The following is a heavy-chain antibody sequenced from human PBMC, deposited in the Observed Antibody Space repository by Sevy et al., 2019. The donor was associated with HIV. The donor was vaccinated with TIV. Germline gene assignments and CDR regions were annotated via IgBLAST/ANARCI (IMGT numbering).Heavy chain of an antibody. CDR2: LIAVLGTT. CDR1: GGIFRSNA. V-gene: IGHV1-69*13. CDR3: ARDKYYYVSGSFDY. Sequence: ASVMVSCKASGGIFRSNAISWVRQAPGQGLEWMGGLIAVLGTTNYAQKFQGRVTVSADESRSTAYMELSSLRSEDTAVYYCARDKYYYVSGSFDYWGQGTQVTVS. J-gene: IGHJ4*02. D-gene: IGHD3-10*01.